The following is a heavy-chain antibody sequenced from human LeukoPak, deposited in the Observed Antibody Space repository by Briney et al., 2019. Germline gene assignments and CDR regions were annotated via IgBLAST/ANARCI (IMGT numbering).Heavy chain of an antibody. CDR1: GGSFSGYY. J-gene: IGHJ6*03. CDR2: INHRGST. D-gene: IGHD6-19*01. V-gene: IGHV4-34*01. Sequence: SETLSLTCPVYGGSFSGYYWSWIRQPPGKGLEWIGEINHRGSTNYNPSLKSRVTISVDTSKNQFSLRLSSVTAADTAVYYCARGRRAAVAGTGYYYYMDVWGKGTTVTVSS. CDR3: ARGRRAAVAGTGYYYYMDV.